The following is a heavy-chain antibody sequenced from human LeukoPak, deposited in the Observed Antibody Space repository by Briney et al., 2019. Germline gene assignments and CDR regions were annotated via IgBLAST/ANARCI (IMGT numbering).Heavy chain of an antibody. CDR3: ARDQEGFDY. J-gene: IGHJ4*02. V-gene: IGHV1-8*01. CDR2: MNPNSGNT. Sequence: ASVKVSCKASGYTFTSYDINWVRQATGQGLEWMGWMNPNSGNTGYAQKFQGRVTVTRDTSTSTVHMELSGLRSEDTAVYYCARDQEGFDYWGQGTLVTVSS. CDR1: GYTFTSYD.